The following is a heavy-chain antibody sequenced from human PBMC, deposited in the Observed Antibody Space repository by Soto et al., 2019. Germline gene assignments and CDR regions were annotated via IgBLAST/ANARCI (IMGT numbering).Heavy chain of an antibody. J-gene: IGHJ4*02. Sequence: GASGKVSCKGSGYTVTSYGMDWGGQGPGQRLEWMGWINAGNGNTKYSQKFQGRVTITRDTSASTAYMELSSLRTEDTAVYYCARTLVGATPADYWGQGTLVTVSS. CDR1: GYTVTSYG. CDR2: INAGNGNT. D-gene: IGHD1-26*01. V-gene: IGHV1-3*01. CDR3: ARTLVGATPADY.